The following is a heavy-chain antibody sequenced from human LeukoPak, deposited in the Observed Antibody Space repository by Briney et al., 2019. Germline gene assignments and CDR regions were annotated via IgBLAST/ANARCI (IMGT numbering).Heavy chain of an antibody. CDR1: GFTFDDYA. Sequence: GRSLRLSCAASGFTFDDYAMHWVRQAPGKGLEWVSGISWNSGSIGYADSVKGRFTISRDNAKNSLYLQMNSLRAEDTALYYCAKGDSSGYYTLFDYWGQGTLVTVSS. CDR3: AKGDSSGYYTLFDY. CDR2: ISWNSGSI. D-gene: IGHD3-22*01. V-gene: IGHV3-9*01. J-gene: IGHJ4*02.